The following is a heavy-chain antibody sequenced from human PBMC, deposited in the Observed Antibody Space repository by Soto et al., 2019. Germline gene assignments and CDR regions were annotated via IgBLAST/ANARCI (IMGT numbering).Heavy chain of an antibody. CDR3: ANGRATYGLLTHDY. Sequence: GSLGICCAASRFSFRNYAMGWVRKDPGKGLEWISTLTGSSSNIYYADSVKGRFAISRDNSRNTLYLQMNSLTAEDTAVYYCANGRATYGLLTHDYWGQGTLVTVSS. CDR1: RFSFRNYA. D-gene: IGHD3-10*01. J-gene: IGHJ4*02. V-gene: IGHV3-23*01. CDR2: LTGSSSNI.